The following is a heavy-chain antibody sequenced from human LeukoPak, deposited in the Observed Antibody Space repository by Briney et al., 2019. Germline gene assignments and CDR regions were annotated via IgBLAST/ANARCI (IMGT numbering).Heavy chain of an antibody. D-gene: IGHD6-19*01. CDR3: ARVRGEQWLVLVY. CDR2: INPNSGGT. Sequence: GASVKVSCKASGYTFTGYYMHWVRQAPGQGLEWMGWINPNSGGTNYAQKFQGRVTMTRDTSISTAYMELSRLRSDDTAVYYCARVRGEQWLVLVYWGQGTLVTVSS. CDR1: GYTFTGYY. V-gene: IGHV1-2*02. J-gene: IGHJ4*02.